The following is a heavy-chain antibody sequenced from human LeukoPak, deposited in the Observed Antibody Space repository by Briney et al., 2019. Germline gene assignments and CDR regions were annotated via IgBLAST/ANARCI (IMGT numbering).Heavy chain of an antibody. J-gene: IGHJ4*02. V-gene: IGHV3-48*01. CDR1: EFTFSSYS. CDR2: ITNSGNSK. CDR3: VRQQTPHGNFDY. D-gene: IGHD1-26*01. Sequence: HSGGSLRLSCAASEFTFSSYSMNWVRQAPGKGLEWVSYITNSGNSKSYADSVKGRFTISRDNTKNSLYLQMNGLRAEDTAVYYCVRQQTPHGNFDYWGQGTLVTVSS.